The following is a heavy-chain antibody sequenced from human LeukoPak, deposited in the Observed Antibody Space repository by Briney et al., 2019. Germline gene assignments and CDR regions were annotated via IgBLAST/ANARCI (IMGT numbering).Heavy chain of an antibody. D-gene: IGHD2-15*01. CDR3: ARVSGGSSQVDY. V-gene: IGHV4-59*01. CDR2: IYYSGST. Sequence: SETLSLTCAVYGGSFSGYYWSWIRQPPGKGLEWIGYIYYSGSTNYNPSLKSRVTISVDTSKNQFSLKLSSVTAADTAVYYCARVSGGSSQVDYWGQGTLVTVSS. CDR1: GGSFSGYY. J-gene: IGHJ4*02.